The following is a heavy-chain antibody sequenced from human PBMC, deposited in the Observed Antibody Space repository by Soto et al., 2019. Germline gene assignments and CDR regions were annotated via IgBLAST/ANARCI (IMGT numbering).Heavy chain of an antibody. CDR2: ISYSGTT. V-gene: IGHV4-59*01. CDR1: GGSLSSYD. CDR3: AREGYNFGPFDY. J-gene: IGHJ4*02. D-gene: IGHD5-18*01. Sequence: QVQLQESGPGLVKPSETLSLTCTVSGGSLSSYDWSWVRRPPGMGLEWIASISYSGTTNYNSSLKRRVTISIDTSKNQFSLKFNSVTAADTAVYYCAREGYNFGPFDYWGQGALVTVSS.